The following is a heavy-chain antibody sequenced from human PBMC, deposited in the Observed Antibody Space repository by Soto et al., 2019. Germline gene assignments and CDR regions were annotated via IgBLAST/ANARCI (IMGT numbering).Heavy chain of an antibody. J-gene: IGHJ6*02. CDR3: VMVDNYVTPTPQDV. CDR2: ISPYTGNT. V-gene: IGHV1-18*01. CDR1: GYIFVNYG. D-gene: IGHD3-16*01. Sequence: QVQLVQSGDEVKKPGASVKVSCKASGYIFVNYGIAWVRQAPGQGLEWMGRISPYTGNTHSASKVQGRLTMTTDTSTSKAYMDLGSLTSDDTAVYYCVMVDNYVTPTPQDVWGQGTTVTVSS.